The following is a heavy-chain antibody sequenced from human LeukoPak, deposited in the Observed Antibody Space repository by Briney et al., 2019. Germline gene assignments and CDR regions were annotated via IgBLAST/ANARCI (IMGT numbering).Heavy chain of an antibody. V-gene: IGHV1-69*04. CDR1: GGTFSSYA. J-gene: IGHJ4*02. CDR3: ARDRPSYYYDSSGPPDH. Sequence: GASVKVSCKASGGTFSSYAISWVRQAPGQGLEWMGRIIPILGIANYAQKFQGRVTITADKSTSTAYMELSSLRSEDTAVYYCARDRPSYYYDSSGPPDHWGQGTLVTVSS. D-gene: IGHD3-22*01. CDR2: IIPILGIA.